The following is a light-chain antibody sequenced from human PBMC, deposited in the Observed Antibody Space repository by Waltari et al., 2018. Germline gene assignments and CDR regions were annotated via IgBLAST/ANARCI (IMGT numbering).Light chain of an antibody. V-gene: IGKV4-1*01. CDR2: WAS. CDR3: QQYYGSPIT. Sequence: DIVMTQSPESLAVSLGERATINCKSSQSVLSSSNNKNYLAWYQQKPGQPPNMLINWASTRESGVPDRFGGSGSGTDFTLTISSLQAGDVAVYYCQQYYGSPITFGGGTKVEIK. CDR1: QSVLSSSNNKNY. J-gene: IGKJ4*01.